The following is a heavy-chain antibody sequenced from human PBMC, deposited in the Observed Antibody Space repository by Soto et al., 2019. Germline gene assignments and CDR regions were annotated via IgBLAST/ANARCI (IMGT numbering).Heavy chain of an antibody. CDR1: GDSVSSGNYY. D-gene: IGHD3-10*01. CDR2: IFSSGST. J-gene: IGHJ6*02. V-gene: IGHV4-31*11. CDR3: ARDRGFGRDV. Sequence: QLQLQEPGPGLVKPSQTLSLTCAVSGDSVSSGNYYWNWIRQRPGEGLEWIGYIFSSGSTYYNPSLESRLTISMDTSKNQFSLNLSSVTAADTAVYYCARDRGFGRDVWGQETTVTVSS.